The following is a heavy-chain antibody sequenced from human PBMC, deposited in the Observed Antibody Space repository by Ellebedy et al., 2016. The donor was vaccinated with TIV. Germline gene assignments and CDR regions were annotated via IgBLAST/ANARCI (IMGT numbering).Heavy chain of an antibody. Sequence: GESLKISCAASGFTFSNAWMSWVRQAPGKGLEWVGRIKSKTDGGTTDYAAPVKGRFTISRDDSKNTLYLQMNSLKTEDTAVYYCTTNDRIYSYGIAAGGDYWGQGTLVTVSS. CDR1: GFTFSNAW. V-gene: IGHV3-15*01. J-gene: IGHJ4*02. CDR3: TTNDRIYSYGIAAGGDY. D-gene: IGHD6-13*01. CDR2: IKSKTDGGTT.